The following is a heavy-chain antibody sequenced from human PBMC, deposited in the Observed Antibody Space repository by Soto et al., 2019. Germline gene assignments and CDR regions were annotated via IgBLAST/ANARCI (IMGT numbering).Heavy chain of an antibody. CDR3: AGDYYENSGDISFDF. CDR2: INAGNGDR. Sequence: ASVKVSCKASGFTFANYAIHWVRQAPGQRLEWMGWINAGNGDRRYSQKFQGRVTITRDTSASTAYMELSSLRSEDTAVYYCAGDYYENSGDISFDFGGKGTRVTVPS. CDR1: GFTFANYA. J-gene: IGHJ4*02. V-gene: IGHV1-3*01. D-gene: IGHD3-22*01.